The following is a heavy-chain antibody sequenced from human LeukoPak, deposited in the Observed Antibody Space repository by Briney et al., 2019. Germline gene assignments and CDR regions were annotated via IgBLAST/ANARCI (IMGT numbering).Heavy chain of an antibody. Sequence: SETLSLTCAVYGGSFSGYYWSWIRQPPGKGLEWIGEINHSGSTNYNPSLKSRVTISVDTSKNQFSLMLSSVTAADTAVYYCARGSRGMEWLLYRRGFDYWGQGTLVTVSS. D-gene: IGHD3-3*01. CDR1: GGSFSGYY. CDR2: INHSGST. V-gene: IGHV4-34*01. J-gene: IGHJ4*02. CDR3: ARGSRGMEWLLYRRGFDY.